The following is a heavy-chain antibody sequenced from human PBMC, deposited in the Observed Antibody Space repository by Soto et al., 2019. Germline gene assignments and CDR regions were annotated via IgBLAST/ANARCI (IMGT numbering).Heavy chain of an antibody. CDR3: VRDHYGVDY. Sequence: PGGSLRLSCAPCGFTLSSYSMKWVRQAPGKGLEWVSYISCSSSTIYYADSVKVRFTSSRDNAKNTLFLQMNSLRVEDTAVYYCVRDHYGVDYWGQGTLVTVSS. CDR2: ISCSSSTI. V-gene: IGHV3-48*04. J-gene: IGHJ4*02. D-gene: IGHD4-17*01. CDR1: GFTLSSYS.